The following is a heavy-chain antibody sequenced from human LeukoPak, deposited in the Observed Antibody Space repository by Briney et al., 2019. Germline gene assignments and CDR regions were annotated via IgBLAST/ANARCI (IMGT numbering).Heavy chain of an antibody. CDR1: GGSISTSGYY. CDR2: IYHSGST. Sequence: PSETLSLTCTVSGGSISTSGYYWGWIRQPPGKGLEWIGNIYHSGSTYYNPSLKSRVSISVDTSKNHFSLDLSSVTAADSAVYYCARDYRMTTIVDWGQGTLVTVSS. CDR3: ARDYRMTTIVD. J-gene: IGHJ4*02. D-gene: IGHD3-22*01. V-gene: IGHV4-39*07.